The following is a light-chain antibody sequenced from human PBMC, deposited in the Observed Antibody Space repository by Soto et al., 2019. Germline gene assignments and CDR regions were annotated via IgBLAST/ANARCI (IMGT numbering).Light chain of an antibody. CDR2: AAS. Sequence: DIPMTQSPSSLSASVGDRVTITCRASQNINSYVNWYQQKPGKAPKLLIYAASSLQSGVPSRFSGSESGTDFTLTISRLQPEDFATYYCQQTYSNPPWTFGQGTKVEVK. CDR1: QNINSY. V-gene: IGKV1-39*01. J-gene: IGKJ1*01. CDR3: QQTYSNPPWT.